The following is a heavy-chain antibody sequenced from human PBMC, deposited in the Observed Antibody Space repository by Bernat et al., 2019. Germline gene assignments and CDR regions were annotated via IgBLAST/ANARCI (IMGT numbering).Heavy chain of an antibody. CDR1: GYTFTGYY. CDR3: ARGGGGGGYCSSTCCYEDQNWFDP. Sequence: QVQLVQSGAEVKKPGASVKVSCKASGYTFTGYYMHWVRQAPGQGLEWMGWINPNSGGTNYAQKFQGWVTMTRDTSISTAYMELSRLRSDDTAVYYCARGGGGGGYCSSTCCYEDQNWFDPWGQGTLVTVSS. CDR2: INPNSGGT. D-gene: IGHD2-2*01. V-gene: IGHV1-2*04. J-gene: IGHJ5*02.